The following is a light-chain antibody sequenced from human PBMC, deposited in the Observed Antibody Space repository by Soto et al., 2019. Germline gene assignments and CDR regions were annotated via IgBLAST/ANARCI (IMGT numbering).Light chain of an antibody. J-gene: IGKJ5*01. CDR3: LQHNSYPLT. CDR2: AAS. V-gene: IGKV1-5*01. Sequence: DIQMTQSPFTLSGSLGDRVTITCRASQTISSWLAWYQQKPGKAPKRLIYAASSLQSGVPSRFSGSGSETEFTLTISSLQPEDFATYYCLQHNSYPLTFGQGTRLEIK. CDR1: QTISSW.